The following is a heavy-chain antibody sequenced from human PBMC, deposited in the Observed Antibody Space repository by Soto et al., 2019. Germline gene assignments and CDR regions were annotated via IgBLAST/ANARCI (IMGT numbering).Heavy chain of an antibody. Sequence: PGGSLRLSCAASGFTFSDYYMTWIRQTPGKGLEWISYISTSGTTIYYTDSVKGRFTLSRDNAKNLVYLQMNSLRAEDTALYYCGRGAYDPQYYAMDVWGQGTTVTVSS. CDR3: GRGAYDPQYYAMDV. CDR2: ISTSGTTI. J-gene: IGHJ6*02. D-gene: IGHD5-12*01. CDR1: GFTFSDYY. V-gene: IGHV3-11*01.